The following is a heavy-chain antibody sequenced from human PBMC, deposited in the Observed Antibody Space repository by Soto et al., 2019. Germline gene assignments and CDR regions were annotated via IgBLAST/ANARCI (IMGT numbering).Heavy chain of an antibody. V-gene: IGHV5-51*01. CDR1: GYTFTDAL. J-gene: IGHJ4*02. CDR2: VYPGDCQT. CDR3: ARQKGY. Sequence: GESLKISCKASGYTFTDALIGWVRQMPGKGLEWMGIVYPGDCQTRYNTSFQGQITISADKSITTAYLQWTSLKASDSAMYYCARQKGYWGQGTLVTVSS.